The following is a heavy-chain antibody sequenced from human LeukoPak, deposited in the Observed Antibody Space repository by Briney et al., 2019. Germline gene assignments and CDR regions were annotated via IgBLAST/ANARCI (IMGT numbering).Heavy chain of an antibody. J-gene: IGHJ4*02. CDR3: ARNTEASVAAADSHFDY. CDR2: ISYDGSNK. CDR1: GFTFSSYG. D-gene: IGHD6-13*01. Sequence: PGGSLRLSCAASGFTFSSYGMHWVRQAPGKGLEWVAVISYDGSNKYYADSVKGRFTISRDNSKNTLYLQMNSLRAEDTAVYYCARNTEASVAAADSHFDYWGQGTLVTVSS. V-gene: IGHV3-30*03.